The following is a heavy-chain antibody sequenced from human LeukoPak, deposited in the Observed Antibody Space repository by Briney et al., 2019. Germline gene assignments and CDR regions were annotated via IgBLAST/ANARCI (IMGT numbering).Heavy chain of an antibody. J-gene: IGHJ6*02. V-gene: IGHV3-21*01. Sequence: PGGSLRLSCAASGFTFSSYSMNWVRQAPGKGLEWVSSISSSSSYIYYADSVKGRFTISRDNGKNSLYLQMNSLRAEDTAVYYCASLAYCSSTSCYGMDVWGQGTTVTVSS. D-gene: IGHD2-2*01. CDR3: ASLAYCSSTSCYGMDV. CDR2: ISSSSSYI. CDR1: GFTFSSYS.